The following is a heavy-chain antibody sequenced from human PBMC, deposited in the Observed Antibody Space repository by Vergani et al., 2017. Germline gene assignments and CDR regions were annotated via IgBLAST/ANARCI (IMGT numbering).Heavy chain of an antibody. CDR3: GRVADFYGLGSRLRDL. CDR1: GGSMSGYY. Sequence: QVRLQESGPGLVKPSETLSLTCSVSGGSMSGYYWSWIRQPPGKELVWIGYMYHSGSTNYNPSLATRVTISGDTSKNQFFLKLNSVTAADTAVYYCGRVADFYGLGSRLRDLWGEGILVTVSS. D-gene: IGHD3-10*01. CDR2: MYHSGST. J-gene: IGHJ5*02. V-gene: IGHV4-59*01.